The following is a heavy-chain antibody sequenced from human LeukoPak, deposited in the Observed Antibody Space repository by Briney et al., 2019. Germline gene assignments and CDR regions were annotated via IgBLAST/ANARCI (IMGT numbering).Heavy chain of an antibody. CDR1: GYSFSNYY. CDR3: ARGTVAGKAPY. J-gene: IGHJ4*02. D-gene: IGHD6-19*01. V-gene: IGHV1-46*01. Sequence: ASVKVSCKASGYSFSNYYMHWVRQAPGQGLEWMGIINPSGESTMYAQKFQDRVTMTWDTSTSTVYMELSSLRAEDTAVYYCARGTVAGKAPYWGQGTLVTVSS. CDR2: INPSGEST.